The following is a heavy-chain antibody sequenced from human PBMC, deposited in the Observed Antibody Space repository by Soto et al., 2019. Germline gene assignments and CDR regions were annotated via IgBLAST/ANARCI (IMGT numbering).Heavy chain of an antibody. J-gene: IGHJ5*02. CDR1: GYTFTRYT. Sequence: ASVKLSFKASGYTFTRYTMNWVRQAPGQRLEWIGWINPDNGNTKSSQKFQDRVIITRDTSASTAYMDLSSLRSEDTAVYYCARGISTGHLDPWGQGTLVTVSS. CDR3: ARGISTGHLDP. V-gene: IGHV1-3*01. CDR2: INPDNGNT. D-gene: IGHD3-10*01.